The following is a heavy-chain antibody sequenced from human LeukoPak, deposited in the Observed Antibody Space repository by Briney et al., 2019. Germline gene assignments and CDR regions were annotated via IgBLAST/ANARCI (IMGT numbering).Heavy chain of an antibody. CDR1: GFTFSSYA. CDR2: ISYDGSNR. J-gene: IGHJ5*02. V-gene: IGHV3-30*04. D-gene: IGHD3-3*01. CDR3: AKGDKELVFKRGKGGFDP. Sequence: GGSLRLSCAASGFTFSSYAMHWVRQAPGKGLEWVTVISYDGSNRYYADSMKGRFTISRDNPKNTLYLQMNSLRAEDTAVYYCAKGDKELVFKRGKGGFDPWGQGTLVTVSS.